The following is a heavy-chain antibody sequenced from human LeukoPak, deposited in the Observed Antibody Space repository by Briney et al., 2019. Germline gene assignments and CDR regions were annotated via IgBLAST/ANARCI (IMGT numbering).Heavy chain of an antibody. J-gene: IGHJ4*02. V-gene: IGHV3-21*01. CDR2: ISSSSSYI. D-gene: IGHD2-21*01. CDR3: ARDSPNEGILWWSIDY. Sequence: GGSLRLSCAASGFTFSSYSMNWVRQALGKGLEWVSSISSSSSYIYYADSVKGRFTISRDNAKNSLYLQMNSLRAEDTAVYYCARDSPNEGILWWSIDYWGQGTLVTVSS. CDR1: GFTFSSYS.